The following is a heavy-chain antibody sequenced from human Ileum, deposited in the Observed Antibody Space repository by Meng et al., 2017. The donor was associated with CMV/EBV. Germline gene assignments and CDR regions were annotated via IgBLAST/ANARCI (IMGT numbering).Heavy chain of an antibody. CDR1: GYTFTGYG. Sequence: VKVSCKASGYTFTGYGISWVRQAPGQGLEWMGWISGYSGNTNYTQKFQGRVTMTIDTSTTTTYMELWSLRSDDTAVYYCARGGASSYYGMDVWGQGTTVTVSS. J-gene: IGHJ6*02. CDR3: ARGGASSYYGMDV. V-gene: IGHV1-18*01. D-gene: IGHD3-16*01. CDR2: ISGYSGNT.